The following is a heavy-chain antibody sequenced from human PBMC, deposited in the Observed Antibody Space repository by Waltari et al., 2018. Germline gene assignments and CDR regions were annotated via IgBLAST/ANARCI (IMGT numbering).Heavy chain of an antibody. J-gene: IGHJ3*02. V-gene: IGHV4-38-2*01. CDR1: GYSISSGYY. Sequence: QVQLQESGPGLVKPSETLSLTCAVSGYSISSGYYWGWIRQPPGKGLEWIGSIYHSGSTYYNPSLKSRVTISVDTSKNQFSLKLSSVTAADTAVYYCARGVRYNWNTHDAFDIWGQGTMVTVSS. CDR3: ARGVRYNWNTHDAFDI. CDR2: IYHSGST. D-gene: IGHD1-20*01.